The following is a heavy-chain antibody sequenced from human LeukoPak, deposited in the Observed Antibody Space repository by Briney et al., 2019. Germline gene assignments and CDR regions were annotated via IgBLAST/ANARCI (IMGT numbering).Heavy chain of an antibody. CDR3: ARGGRSWFGGNRSYNWFDP. CDR1: GGSFSGYY. Sequence: SETLSLTCAVYGGSFSGYYWSWIRQPPGKGLEWIGEIDHSGSTNYNPSLKSRVTISVDTSKNQFSLKLSSVTAADAAVYYCARGGRSWFGGNRSYNWFDPWGQGTLVTVSS. V-gene: IGHV4-34*01. J-gene: IGHJ5*02. D-gene: IGHD3-10*01. CDR2: IDHSGST.